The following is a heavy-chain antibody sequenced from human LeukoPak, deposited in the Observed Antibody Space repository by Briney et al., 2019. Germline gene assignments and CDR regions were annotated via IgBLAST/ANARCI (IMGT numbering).Heavy chain of an antibody. CDR1: GGSINDYY. V-gene: IGHV4-59*01. D-gene: IGHD4-17*01. CDR3: ARVVRGAVTSNCFDP. J-gene: IGHJ5*02. CDR2: ISNSGTT. Sequence: SETLSLTRTVSGGSINDYYWTWIRQAPGKGLEWLGYISNSGTTVYNPSLKSRVTMSGDTSKNEFSLKVPSVTAGDTAIYYCARVVRGAVTSNCFDPWGQGTLVTVSS.